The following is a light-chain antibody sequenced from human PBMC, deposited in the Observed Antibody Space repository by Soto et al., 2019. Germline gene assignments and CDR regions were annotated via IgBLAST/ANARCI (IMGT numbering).Light chain of an antibody. V-gene: IGLV1-40*01. J-gene: IGLJ1*01. CDR3: QSYDSSLSGYV. CDR2: INI. CDR1: SSNIGAGYD. Sequence: QAVVTQPPSVSGAPGQRVTISCAGGSSNIGAGYDVQWYRQIPGTAPKLLIYINIDRPSGVPDRFSGSKSGTSASLAITGLQADDEADYYCQSYDSSLSGYVFGTGTKLTVL.